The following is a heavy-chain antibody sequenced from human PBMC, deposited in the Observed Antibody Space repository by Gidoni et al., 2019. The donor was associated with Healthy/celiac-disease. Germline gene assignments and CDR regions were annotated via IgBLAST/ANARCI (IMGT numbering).Heavy chain of an antibody. J-gene: IGHJ6*02. CDR2: INPNSGGT. V-gene: IGHV1-2*04. CDR3: ARDGNYGSGTGYYGMDV. D-gene: IGHD3-10*01. CDR1: GYTFTGYY. Sequence: QVQLVQSGAEVKKPGASVKVSCKASGYTFTGYYMHWVRQAPGQGLEWMGWINPNSGGTNYAQKFQGWVTMTRDTSISTAYMELSRLRSDDTAVYYCARDGNYGSGTGYYGMDVWGQGTTVTVSS.